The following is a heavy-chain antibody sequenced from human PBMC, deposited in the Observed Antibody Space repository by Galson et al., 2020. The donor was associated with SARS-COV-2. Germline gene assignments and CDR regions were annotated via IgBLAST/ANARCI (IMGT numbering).Heavy chain of an antibody. V-gene: IGHV3-9*01. J-gene: IGHJ6*03. Sequence: GGSLRLSCAASGFTFDDYAMHWVRQAPGKGLEWVSGISWNSGSIGYADSVKGRFTISRDNAKNSLYLQMNSLRAEDTALYYCANAPGVVVPAAITDYYYMDVWGKGTTVTVSS. CDR2: ISWNSGSI. CDR1: GFTFDDYA. D-gene: IGHD2-2*01. CDR3: ANAPGVVVPAAITDYYYMDV.